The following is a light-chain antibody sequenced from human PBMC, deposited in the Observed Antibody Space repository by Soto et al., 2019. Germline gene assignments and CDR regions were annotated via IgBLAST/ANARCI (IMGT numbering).Light chain of an antibody. CDR3: QQYNSYPIT. V-gene: IGKV1-5*03. CDR2: NAS. J-gene: IGKJ5*01. Sequence: DIQMTQSPSSLSASVGDRVTITCRASQSISSYLNWYQQKPGKAPKLLIYNASSLQTGVPSRFSGSASGTKFTLTISSLQPDDFATYYCQQYNSYPITFGQGTRLEIK. CDR1: QSISSY.